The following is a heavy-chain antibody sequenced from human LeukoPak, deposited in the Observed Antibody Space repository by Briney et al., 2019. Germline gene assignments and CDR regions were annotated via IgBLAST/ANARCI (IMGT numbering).Heavy chain of an antibody. D-gene: IGHD3-10*01. CDR3: AKERNYYGSGRSFDY. J-gene: IGHJ4*02. Sequence: PGGSLRLSCAASGFTFSSYAMSWVRQAPGKGLEWVSAISGSGGSTYYADSVKGRFTISRDNSKNTLYLQMNSLRAEGTAVYYCAKERNYYGSGRSFDYWGQGTLVTVSS. CDR1: GFTFSSYA. V-gene: IGHV3-23*01. CDR2: ISGSGGST.